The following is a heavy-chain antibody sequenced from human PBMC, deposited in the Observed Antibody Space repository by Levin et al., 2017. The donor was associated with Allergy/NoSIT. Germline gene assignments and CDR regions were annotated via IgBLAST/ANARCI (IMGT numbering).Heavy chain of an antibody. CDR1: GVSVNKSSYY. V-gene: IGHV4-39*07. CDR2: IYYSGST. J-gene: IGHJ5*02. D-gene: IGHD3-10*01. CDR3: ASSGFWFDP. Sequence: PSETLSLTCTVSGVSVNKSSYYWGWIRQPPGKGLEWIGNIYYSGSTYYNPSLRIRVTISLDTSKNQFSLKLSSVTAADTAMYYCASSGFWFDPWGQGTLVTVSA.